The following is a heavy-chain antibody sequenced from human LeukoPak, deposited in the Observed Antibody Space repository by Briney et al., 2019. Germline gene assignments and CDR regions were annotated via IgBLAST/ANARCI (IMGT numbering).Heavy chain of an antibody. Sequence: SETLSLTCTVSGGSISSSSYYRGWIRQPPGKGLEWIGSIYYSGSTYYNPSLKSRVTISVDTSKNQFSLKLSSVTAADTAVYYCAAQTWDLVRYFPHWGQGTLVAVSS. D-gene: IGHD1-26*01. CDR1: GGSISSSSYY. V-gene: IGHV4-39*01. CDR2: IYYSGST. J-gene: IGHJ1*01. CDR3: AAQTWDLVRYFPH.